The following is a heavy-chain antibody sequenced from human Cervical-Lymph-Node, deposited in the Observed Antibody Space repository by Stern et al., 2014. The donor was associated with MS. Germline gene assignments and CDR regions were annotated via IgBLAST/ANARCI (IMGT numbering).Heavy chain of an antibody. V-gene: IGHV3-30*04. CDR1: GFTFSNYV. J-gene: IGHJ4*02. D-gene: IGHD6-25*01. Sequence: VQLVESGGGVVQPGRSLRLSCAASGFTFSNYVMHWVRQAPGKGLEWVAVVSYDGRNKYYTDSVKGRFSISRDNSKNTLYLQMNSLRPEDTAVYYCARDGSDWGQGTLVTVSS. CDR2: VSYDGRNK. CDR3: ARDGSD.